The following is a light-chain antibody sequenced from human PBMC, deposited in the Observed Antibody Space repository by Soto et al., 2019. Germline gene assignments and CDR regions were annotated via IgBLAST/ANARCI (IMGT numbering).Light chain of an antibody. V-gene: IGLV1-40*01. Sequence: QSVLTQPPSVSGAPGQRVTISCTGSSSNIGAGYDVHWYQQLPGTAPKLLIYGNSNRPSGVPDRFSGSKSGTSASLAITGLQAEDEADYCCQSYDSSLSVVFGGGTQLTVL. CDR1: SSNIGAGYD. CDR2: GNS. CDR3: QSYDSSLSVV. J-gene: IGLJ2*01.